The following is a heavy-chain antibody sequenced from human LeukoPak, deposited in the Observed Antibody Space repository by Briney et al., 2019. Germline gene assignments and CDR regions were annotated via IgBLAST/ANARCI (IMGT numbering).Heavy chain of an antibody. CDR1: GFSFSSYV. CDR3: AKDSRGGPDYLAAAGYYYGMDV. Sequence: GGSLRLSCAASGFSFSSYVMSWVRQAPAKGLEWVSALSGRGSNTYYADSVKGRFTISRDNSKNTLYLQMNSLRAEDTAVYYCAKDSRGGPDYLAAAGYYYGMDVWGQGTTVTVSS. J-gene: IGHJ6*02. CDR2: LSGRGSNT. D-gene: IGHD6-13*01. V-gene: IGHV3-23*01.